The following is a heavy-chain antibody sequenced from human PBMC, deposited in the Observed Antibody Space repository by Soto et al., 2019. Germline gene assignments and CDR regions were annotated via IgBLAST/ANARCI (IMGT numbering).Heavy chain of an antibody. D-gene: IGHD5-18*01. CDR2: ISYDGNNK. V-gene: IGHV3-30*18. Sequence: VGSLRLSCEASGFIFNDYGMHWVRQAPGKGLDWLAVISYDGNNKYYAKSVKGRFTISRDNSKNALFLHMDSLRPEDTAVYHCVKGDLDTAVVNSPGAFDFWGPGTMVTVSS. CDR3: VKGDLDTAVVNSPGAFDF. J-gene: IGHJ3*01. CDR1: GFIFNDYG.